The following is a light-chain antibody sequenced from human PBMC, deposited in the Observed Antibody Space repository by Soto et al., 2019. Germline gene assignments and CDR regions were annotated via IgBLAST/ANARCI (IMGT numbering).Light chain of an antibody. Sequence: QSVLTQPPSVSGAPGQRVTISCTGSSSSIGAGYDVHWYQQLPGTAPKLLIYGNSNRPSGVPDRFSGSKSGTSASLAINGLQAEDEADYYCQSSDSSLSAVFGTGTKVTVL. V-gene: IGLV1-40*01. CDR2: GNS. J-gene: IGLJ1*01. CDR3: QSSDSSLSAV. CDR1: SSSIGAGYD.